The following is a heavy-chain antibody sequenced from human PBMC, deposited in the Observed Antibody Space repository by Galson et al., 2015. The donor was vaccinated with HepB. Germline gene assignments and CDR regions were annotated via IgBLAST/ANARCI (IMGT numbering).Heavy chain of an antibody. Sequence: SLRLSCAASGFTFDDYVLHWVRQAPGKGLEWVSGISWDGGNRSYADSVKGRFTISRDNARNSLYLQMNSLRAEDTALYYCAKDSRHDVLAYYFDYWGQRTLVTASS. CDR3: AKDSRHDVLAYYFDY. CDR1: GFTFDDYV. D-gene: IGHD3-9*01. J-gene: IGHJ4*02. CDR2: ISWDGGNR. V-gene: IGHV3-9*01.